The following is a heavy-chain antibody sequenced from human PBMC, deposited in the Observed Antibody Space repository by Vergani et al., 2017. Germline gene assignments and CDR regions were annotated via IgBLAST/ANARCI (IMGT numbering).Heavy chain of an antibody. D-gene: IGHD3-9*01. V-gene: IGHV3-30-3*01. CDR1: GFTFSSYA. J-gene: IGHJ6*02. Sequence: VQLLESGGDLVQPGGSLRLSCAASGFTFSSYAMHWVRQAPGKGLEWVAVISYDGSNKYYADSVKGRFTISRDNAKNSLYLQMNSLRAEDTAVYYCARPITISSYGMDVWGQGTTVTVSS. CDR3: ARPITISSYGMDV. CDR2: ISYDGSNK.